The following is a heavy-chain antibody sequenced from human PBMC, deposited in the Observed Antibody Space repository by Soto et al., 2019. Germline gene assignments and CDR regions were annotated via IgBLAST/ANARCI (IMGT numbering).Heavy chain of an antibody. CDR2: ISYRGST. D-gene: IGHD6-19*01. J-gene: IGHJ5*02. CDR3: ARLLGWSNYNYFDP. Sequence: PSETLSLTCSVSGGSISSTTFYWGWIRQPPRQGLELIGSISYRGSTSYNPSLKSRVTISVDTSKNQFSLRLTSVTAADTAVYYCARLLGWSNYNYFDPSGQGTLVTVSS. V-gene: IGHV4-39*01. CDR1: GGSISSTTFY.